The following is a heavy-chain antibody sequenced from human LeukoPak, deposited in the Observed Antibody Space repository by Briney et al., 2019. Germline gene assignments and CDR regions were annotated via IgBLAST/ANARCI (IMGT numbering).Heavy chain of an antibody. CDR1: GGSISSSSYY. J-gene: IGHJ4*02. V-gene: IGHV4-39*07. Sequence: SETLSLTCTVSGGSISSSSYYWGWIRQPPGKGLEWIGSIYYSGSTYYNPSLKSRVTISVDTSKNQFSLKLSSVTAADTAVYYCAREESSGWYYFDYWGQGTLVTVSS. CDR3: AREESSGWYYFDY. CDR2: IYYSGST. D-gene: IGHD6-19*01.